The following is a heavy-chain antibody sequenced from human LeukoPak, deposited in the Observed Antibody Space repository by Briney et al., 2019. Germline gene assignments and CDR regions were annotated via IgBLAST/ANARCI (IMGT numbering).Heavy chain of an antibody. V-gene: IGHV4-31*03. CDR1: GGSISSGGYY. CDR2: SYYSGST. D-gene: IGHD1-14*01. CDR3: ARPAEPGHPYYYYGMDV. J-gene: IGHJ6*02. Sequence: SETLSLTCTVSGGSISSGGYYWSWIRQHPGKGLEWIGYSYYSGSTYYNRSLKSRVTISVDTSKTQFSLKLSSVTAADTAVYYCARPAEPGHPYYYYGMDVWGQGTTVTVSS.